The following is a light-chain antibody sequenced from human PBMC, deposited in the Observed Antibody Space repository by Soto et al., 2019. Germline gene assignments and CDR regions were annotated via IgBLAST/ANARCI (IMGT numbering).Light chain of an antibody. Sequence: IVVTQSPAKLSVYPGERXTLXXXASQSVSSNLAWYQQKPGQAHRLLIYGASTRATGIPARFSGSGSGTEFTLTISSLQSEEFAVYYCQQYNNWPLTFGNGTKVDIK. CDR3: QQYNNWPLT. CDR1: QSVSSN. CDR2: GAS. J-gene: IGKJ1*01. V-gene: IGKV3-15*01.